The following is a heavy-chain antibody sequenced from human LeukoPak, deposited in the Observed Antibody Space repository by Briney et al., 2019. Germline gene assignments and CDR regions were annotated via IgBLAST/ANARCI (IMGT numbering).Heavy chain of an antibody. Sequence: GGSLRLSCVASGFTFSNYAMSWLRQAPGRGLEWIAALNRGRTFFQASVGGRCTISRENSKNTLYLQLNSLTGDDTAVYFCVKEVPTYGYFDYWVRGTLVTVCS. CDR2: LNRGRT. D-gene: IGHD2-21*01. V-gene: IGHV3-23*01. J-gene: IGHJ4*02. CDR3: VKEVPTYGYFDY. CDR1: GFTFSNYA.